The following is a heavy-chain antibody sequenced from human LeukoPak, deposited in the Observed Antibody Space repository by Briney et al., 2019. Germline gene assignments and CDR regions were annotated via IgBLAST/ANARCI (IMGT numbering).Heavy chain of an antibody. CDR1: GYTFTGYY. J-gene: IGHJ6*02. CDR3: ARDYYDSSGYYSDYYGMDV. Sequence: ASVKVSCKASGYTFTGYYMHWARQAPGQGLERMGWINPNSGGTNYAQKFQGRVTMTRDTSISTAYMELSRLRSDDTAVYYCARDYYDSSGYYSDYYGMDVWGQGTTVTVSS. CDR2: INPNSGGT. D-gene: IGHD3-22*01. V-gene: IGHV1-2*02.